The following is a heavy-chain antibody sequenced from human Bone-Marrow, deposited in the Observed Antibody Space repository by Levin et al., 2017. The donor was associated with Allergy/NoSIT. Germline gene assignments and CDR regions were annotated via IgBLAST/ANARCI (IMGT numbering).Heavy chain of an antibody. CDR3: AGGTLPWYSSFAAFPLYYFDY. CDR2: IYYSGST. D-gene: IGHD6-13*01. CDR1: GGSISSGGYY. V-gene: IGHV4-31*03. J-gene: IGHJ4*02. Sequence: SQTLSLTCTVSGGSISSGGYYWSWIRQHPGKGLEWIGYIYYSGSTYYNPSLKSRVTISVDTSKNQFSLKLSSVTAADTAVYYCAGGTLPWYSSFAAFPLYYFDYWGQGTLVTVSS.